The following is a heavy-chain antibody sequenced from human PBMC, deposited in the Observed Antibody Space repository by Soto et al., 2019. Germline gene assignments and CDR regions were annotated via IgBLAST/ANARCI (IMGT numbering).Heavy chain of an antibody. CDR3: ARGVGFGYYYYHMDL. CDR2: IYYSGSA. D-gene: IGHD3-10*01. CDR1: GDSVTSFSDY. Sequence: SETLSLTCTVSGDSVTSFSDYWSWIRQPPGKGLEWIGYIYYSGSADYNPSLGSRVTISIDTSKNQFSLKLTSVTAADTAVYYCARGVGFGYYYYHMDLWGQGTTVTVSS. V-gene: IGHV4-61*01. J-gene: IGHJ6*02.